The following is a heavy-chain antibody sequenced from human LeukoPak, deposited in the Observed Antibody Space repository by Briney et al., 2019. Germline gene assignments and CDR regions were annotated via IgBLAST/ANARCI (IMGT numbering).Heavy chain of an antibody. D-gene: IGHD1-14*01. Sequence: ASVKVSCKASGGTFSSYAISWVRQAPGQGLEWMGGIIPIFGTANYAQKFQGRVTITADESTSTAYMELSSLRSEDTAVYYCARGNVYGAPRYYYGRDVGGKGPRVTVSS. V-gene: IGHV1-69*13. CDR3: ARGNVYGAPRYYYGRDV. CDR1: GGTFSSYA. J-gene: IGHJ6*04. CDR2: IIPIFGTA.